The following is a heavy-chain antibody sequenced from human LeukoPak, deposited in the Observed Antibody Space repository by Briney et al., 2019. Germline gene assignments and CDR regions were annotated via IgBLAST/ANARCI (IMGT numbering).Heavy chain of an antibody. Sequence: GGSLRLSCAASGFTFSSYEMNWVRQAPVKGLEWVSYISRSGSTRYYADSVKGRFTISRDNAKNSLYLQMNSLRAEDTAAYFCARSGYSYCQPFEYWGLGALVTVSS. V-gene: IGHV3-48*03. CDR1: GFTFSSYE. CDR3: ARSGYSYCQPFEY. J-gene: IGHJ4*02. D-gene: IGHD5-18*01. CDR2: ISRSGSTR.